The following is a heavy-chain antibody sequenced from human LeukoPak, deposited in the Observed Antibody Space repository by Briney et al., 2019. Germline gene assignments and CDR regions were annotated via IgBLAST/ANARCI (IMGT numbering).Heavy chain of an antibody. D-gene: IGHD2-2*01. Sequence: PGGSLRLSCAASGFTFSSYAMSWVRQAPGKGLEWVSAISGSGGSTYYADSVKGRFTISRDNSKNTLYLQMNSLRAEDTAVYYCAKDKESVRVVPAAINWFDPWGQGTLVTVSS. CDR2: ISGSGGST. J-gene: IGHJ5*02. CDR1: GFTFSSYA. CDR3: AKDKESVRVVPAAINWFDP. V-gene: IGHV3-23*01.